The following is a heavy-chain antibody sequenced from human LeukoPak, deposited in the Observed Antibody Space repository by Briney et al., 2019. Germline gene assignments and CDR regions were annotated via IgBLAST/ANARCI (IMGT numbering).Heavy chain of an antibody. D-gene: IGHD6-19*01. CDR2: ISSSGSTM. CDR3: ARQWLGFLGLIDY. Sequence: KPGGSLRLSCAASGFTFSDYYMTWIRQAPGKGLEWVSYISSSGSTMYYADSVKGRFTISRDNAKNSLYLQMNSLRAEDTAVYYCARQWLGFLGLIDYWGQGTLVTVSS. V-gene: IGHV3-11*01. CDR1: GFTFSDYY. J-gene: IGHJ4*02.